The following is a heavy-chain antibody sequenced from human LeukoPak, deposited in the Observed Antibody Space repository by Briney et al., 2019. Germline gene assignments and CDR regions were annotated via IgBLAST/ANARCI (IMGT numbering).Heavy chain of an antibody. J-gene: IGHJ5*02. CDR3: ARDRPTLWFGEGNWFDP. CDR2: IYYSVST. CDR1: GGSISSYY. Sequence: SETLSLTCTVSGGSISSYYWSWIRQPPGTGLEWIGYIYYSVSTSYNPSLKSRVTISVDTSKNQFSLKLSSVTAADTAVYYCARDRPTLWFGEGNWFDPWGQGTLVTVSS. D-gene: IGHD3-10*01. V-gene: IGHV4-59*01.